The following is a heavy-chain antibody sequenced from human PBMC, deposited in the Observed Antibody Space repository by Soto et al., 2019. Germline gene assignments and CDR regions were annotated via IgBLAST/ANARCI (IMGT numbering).Heavy chain of an antibody. V-gene: IGHV1-2*02. CDR2: INPNSDDT. J-gene: IGHJ4*02. Sequence: QVQLVQSGAEVKKPGASVKVSCKASGYNFNVYHIHWVRQAPGQGLEWMGWINPNSDDTNYAQRFLGRVPMTRDTSINTVYMELSGLTSDDTAVYYCARAYCSSTSCYSFTFWGQGTLVTVSS. D-gene: IGHD2-2*02. CDR3: ARAYCSSTSCYSFTF. CDR1: GYNFNVYH.